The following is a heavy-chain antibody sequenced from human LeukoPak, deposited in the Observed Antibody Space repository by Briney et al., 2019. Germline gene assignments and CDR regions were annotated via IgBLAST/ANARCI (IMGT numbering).Heavy chain of an antibody. Sequence: SQTLSLTCTVSGGSISSGGYYWSWIRQHPGKGLEWIGYIYYSGSTYYNPSLKSRVTISVDTSKNQFSLKLSSVTAADTAVYYCASTIVGALRIFDYWGQGTLVTVSS. V-gene: IGHV4-31*03. CDR2: IYYSGST. D-gene: IGHD1-26*01. CDR3: ASTIVGALRIFDY. J-gene: IGHJ4*02. CDR1: GGSISSGGYY.